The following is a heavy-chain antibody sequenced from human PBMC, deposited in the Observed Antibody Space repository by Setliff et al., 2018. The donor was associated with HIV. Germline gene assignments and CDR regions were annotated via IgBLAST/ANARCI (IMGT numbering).Heavy chain of an antibody. D-gene: IGHD2-15*01. Sequence: GASVKVSCKASGYTSIDYYIYWVRQAPGQGLEWMGWINPNSGDTDYAQKFQDRVTVTRDTSINTAYMELSRLRSDDTAVFYCARTRGESCTGGRCYERFDYWGQGTLVTVSS. CDR2: INPNSGDT. J-gene: IGHJ4*02. CDR1: GYTSIDYY. V-gene: IGHV1-2*02. CDR3: ARTRGESCTGGRCYERFDY.